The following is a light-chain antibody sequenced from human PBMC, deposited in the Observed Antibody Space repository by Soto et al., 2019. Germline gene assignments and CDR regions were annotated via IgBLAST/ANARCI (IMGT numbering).Light chain of an antibody. V-gene: IGKV1-5*03. CDR1: QSISDS. J-gene: IGKJ1*01. CDR2: EAS. Sequence: DLQMTQSPSTLSASVGDRVTITCRASQSISDSFAWYQQKPGKAPKLLIYEASNLKSGGPSRFTGSGSGTEYTLTRSSLQPDEFARYYCQQSNGYWTVGQGTKVEIQ. CDR3: QQSNGYWT.